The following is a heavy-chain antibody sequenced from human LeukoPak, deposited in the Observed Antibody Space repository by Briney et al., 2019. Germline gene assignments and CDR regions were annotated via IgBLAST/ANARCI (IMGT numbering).Heavy chain of an antibody. V-gene: IGHV3-33*01. CDR3: ARDRGTTVTTGAKGHFDL. J-gene: IGHJ5*02. Sequence: PGGSLRLSCAASGFTFRSHGMHWVRQAPGKGLEWVAVIWYDGSGKYYADSVKGRFTISRDNSKNTLYLQMNSLRAEDTAIYYCARDRGTTVTTGAKGHFDLWGQGTLVTVSS. CDR1: GFTFRSHG. CDR2: IWYDGSGK. D-gene: IGHD4-11*01.